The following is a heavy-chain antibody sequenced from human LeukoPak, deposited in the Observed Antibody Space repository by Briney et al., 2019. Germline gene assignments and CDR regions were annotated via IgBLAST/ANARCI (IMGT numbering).Heavy chain of an antibody. Sequence: GGSLRLSCAASGFTLSSYEMNWVRQAPGKGLEWASYISSSGSTIYYADSVKGRFTISRDNAKNSLYLQMNSLRAEDTAVYYCARDRLCSGGSCYHEGFYFDYWGQGTLVTVSS. D-gene: IGHD2-15*01. J-gene: IGHJ4*02. V-gene: IGHV3-48*03. CDR1: GFTLSSYE. CDR3: ARDRLCSGGSCYHEGFYFDY. CDR2: ISSSGSTI.